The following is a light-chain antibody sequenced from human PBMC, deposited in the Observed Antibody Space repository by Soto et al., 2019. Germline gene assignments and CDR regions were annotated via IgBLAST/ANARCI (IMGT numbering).Light chain of an antibody. CDR3: QQAISFPIT. J-gene: IGKJ5*01. Sequence: DIQMTQSPSSVSASIGDIFSITCRASQGISTYLGWYQQKPGKAPKLLIYAASSLQTGVPSRFSGSGSGTDFTLTISSLQPEDFGTYYCQQAISFPITFGQGTLLEI. V-gene: IGKV1-12*01. CDR2: AAS. CDR1: QGISTY.